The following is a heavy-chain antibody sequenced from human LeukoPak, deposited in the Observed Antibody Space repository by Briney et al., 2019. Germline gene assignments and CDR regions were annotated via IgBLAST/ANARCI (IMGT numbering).Heavy chain of an antibody. D-gene: IGHD2-15*01. CDR3: ARGMGSGPYSAAYYFDY. CDR1: GYTFTGYD. V-gene: IGHV1-8*01. Sequence: ASVKVSCKASGYTFTGYDINWVRQATGQGLEWMGWMNPNSGNTGYAQKFQGRVTMTTNTSISTAYMELSSLRSEDTAVYYCARGMGSGPYSAAYYFDYWGQGTLVTVSS. CDR2: MNPNSGNT. J-gene: IGHJ4*02.